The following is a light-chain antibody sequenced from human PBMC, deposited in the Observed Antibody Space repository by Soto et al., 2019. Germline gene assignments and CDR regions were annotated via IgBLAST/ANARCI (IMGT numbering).Light chain of an antibody. V-gene: IGLV7-46*01. CDR3: LLSYSGARLV. CDR2: DTS. J-gene: IGLJ2*01. Sequence: QAVVTQEPSLTVSPGGTVTLTCGSSTGAVTSGHYPYWFQQKPGQAPRTLIYDTSNKHSWTPARFSGSLLGGKAALTLSGAQPEEEAEYYCLLSYSGARLVFGGGTKLTVL. CDR1: TGAVTSGHY.